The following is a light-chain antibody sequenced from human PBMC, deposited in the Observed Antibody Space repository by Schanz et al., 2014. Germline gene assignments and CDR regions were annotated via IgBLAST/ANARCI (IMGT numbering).Light chain of an antibody. V-gene: IGKV3D-15*01. CDR3: QQYNNWPPYT. CDR1: ESVSSN. J-gene: IGKJ2*01. CDR2: GAS. Sequence: EIVMTQSPVTLSVSPGERATLSCRASESVSSNLAWYEQKPGQAPRLLIYGASTRATGIPDRFSGSGSGTEFTLTISSLQSEDFAVYYCQQYNNWPPYTFGQGTKLEIK.